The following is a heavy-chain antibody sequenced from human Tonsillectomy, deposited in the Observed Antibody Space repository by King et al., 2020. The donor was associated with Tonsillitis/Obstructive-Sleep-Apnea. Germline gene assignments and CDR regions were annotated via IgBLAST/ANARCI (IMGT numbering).Heavy chain of an antibody. D-gene: IGHD6-6*01. CDR1: GGSVDSGGYY. Sequence: LQLQESGPRLVKPSQTLSVTCTVSGGSVDSGGYYWSWLRQHPGKGLEWIGYIYRRGITHYNPSLESRVTISLDTSKNMFSLNLASVSGADTAVYYCARIPASRPTVYFMDVWGKGTTVAVS. CDR2: IYRRGIT. V-gene: IGHV4-31*03. CDR3: ARIPASRPTVYFMDV. J-gene: IGHJ6*03.